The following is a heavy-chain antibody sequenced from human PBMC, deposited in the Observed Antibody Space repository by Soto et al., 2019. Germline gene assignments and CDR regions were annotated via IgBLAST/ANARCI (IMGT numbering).Heavy chain of an antibody. CDR2: ISSSGVTT. Sequence: TGGSLRPSCAASGFTFSSYAMNWVRKAPGKGLEWISYISSSGVTTYYADFAEGRFTISRDNAKESLYLHLSGLRVDDTAVYYCARYGTRADWWGLGTQVTVSS. D-gene: IGHD1-1*01. CDR3: ARYGTRADW. J-gene: IGHJ4*02. CDR1: GFTFSSYA. V-gene: IGHV3-48*04.